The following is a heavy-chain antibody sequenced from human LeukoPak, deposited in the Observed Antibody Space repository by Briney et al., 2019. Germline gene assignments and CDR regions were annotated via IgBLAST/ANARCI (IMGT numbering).Heavy chain of an antibody. V-gene: IGHV4-59*01. CDR3: ARARYSSAPFDH. CDR2: IYYSGST. CDR1: GGSISSYY. D-gene: IGHD6-25*01. Sequence: SETLSLTCIVSGGSISSYYWSWIRQPPGKGLEWIGYIYYSGSTNYNPSLKSRVTISVVTSKNQFSLKLSSATAADTAVYYCARARYSSAPFDHWGQGTLITVSS. J-gene: IGHJ4*02.